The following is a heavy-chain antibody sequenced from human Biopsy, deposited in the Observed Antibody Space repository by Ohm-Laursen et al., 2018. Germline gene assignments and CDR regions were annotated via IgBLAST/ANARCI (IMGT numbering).Heavy chain of an antibody. CDR2: IYYRGST. J-gene: IGHJ3*01. CDR3: ARRLPLRGFAFDV. Sequence: SQTLSLTCTASGDSITSYFWNWIRQAPGKGLEWIGNIYYRGSTNYSPSLKGRATISLDSSKNQFSLNLNSVTATDTAVYYCARRLPLRGFAFDVWGQGTVVTVS. D-gene: IGHD3-10*01. V-gene: IGHV4-59*08. CDR1: GDSITSYF.